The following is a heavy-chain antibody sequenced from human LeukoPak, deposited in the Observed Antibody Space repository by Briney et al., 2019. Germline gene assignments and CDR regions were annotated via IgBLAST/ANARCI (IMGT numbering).Heavy chain of an antibody. V-gene: IGHV3-7*01. J-gene: IGHJ4*02. Sequence: AGGSLRLSCTASAFTFSTYWMSWVRQAPGKGMEWVANIKPDGSEKYYADSVKGRFTISRENAKNSLNLQMNSLRVEDTAVYYCARDIYWGQGTLVTVSS. CDR2: IKPDGSEK. CDR3: ARDIY. CDR1: AFTFSTYW.